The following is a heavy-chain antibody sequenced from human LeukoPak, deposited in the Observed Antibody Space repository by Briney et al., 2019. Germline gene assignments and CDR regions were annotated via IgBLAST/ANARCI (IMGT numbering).Heavy chain of an antibody. Sequence: GGSLRLSCVASGFSFSSDWMTWVRQAPGKGLEWVSCISSSSSYIYYADSVKGRFTISRDNAKNSLYLQMNSLRVEDTAVYYCARAHNWKYGTFDYWGQGTLVTVSS. CDR1: GFSFSSDW. CDR3: ARAHNWKYGTFDY. J-gene: IGHJ4*02. D-gene: IGHD1-7*01. V-gene: IGHV3-21*01. CDR2: ISSSSSYI.